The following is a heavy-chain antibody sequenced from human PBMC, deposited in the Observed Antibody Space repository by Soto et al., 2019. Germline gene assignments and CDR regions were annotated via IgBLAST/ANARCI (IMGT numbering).Heavy chain of an antibody. CDR3: ARGEVAGSPNDY. CDR2: IYYSGST. D-gene: IGHD6-19*01. CDR1: GGSISSYY. Sequence: PSETLSLTCTVSGGSISSYYWSWIRQPPGKGLEWIGYIYYSGSTNYNPSLKSRVTISVDTSKNQFSLKLGSVTAADTAVYYCARGEVAGSPNDYWGQGTLVTVSS. V-gene: IGHV4-59*01. J-gene: IGHJ4*02.